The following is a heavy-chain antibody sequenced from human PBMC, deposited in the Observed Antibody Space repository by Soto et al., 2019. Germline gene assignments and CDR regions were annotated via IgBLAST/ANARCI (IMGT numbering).Heavy chain of an antibody. Sequence: QLQLQESGSGLVKPSQTLSLTCAVSGGSISSGGYSWSWIRQPPRKGLEWIGYIYHSGSTYYNPSLKSRVTIAVDRSKNQFSMKLSSVTAADTAVYYGASSRGSPVPCDCWGQGTLVTVSS. J-gene: IGHJ4*02. V-gene: IGHV4-30-2*01. CDR2: IYHSGST. D-gene: IGHD1-26*01. CDR3: ASSRGSPVPCDC. CDR1: GGSISSGGYS.